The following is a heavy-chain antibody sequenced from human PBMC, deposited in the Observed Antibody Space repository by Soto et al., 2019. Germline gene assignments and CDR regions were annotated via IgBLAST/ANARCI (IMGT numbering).Heavy chain of an antibody. J-gene: IGHJ5*02. V-gene: IGHV3-23*01. D-gene: IGHD6-13*01. Sequence: GLSLRLSCAASGFTFSSYAMSWVLQAPGKGLEWVSAISGSGGSTYYADSVKGRFTISRDNSKNTLYLQMNSLRAEDTAVYYCAKDGLGQPTNWFDPWRQGTLVTVSS. CDR1: GFTFSSYA. CDR3: AKDGLGQPTNWFDP. CDR2: ISGSGGST.